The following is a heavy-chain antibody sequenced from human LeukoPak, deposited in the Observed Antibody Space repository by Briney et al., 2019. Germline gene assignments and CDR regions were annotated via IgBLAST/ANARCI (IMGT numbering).Heavy chain of an antibody. D-gene: IGHD2-21*01. CDR1: GFTFSSYA. Sequence: GGSLRLSCAASGFTFSSYAMSWVRQAPGKGLEWVSGISGSGGSTYYADSVKGRFTISRDNSKNTLYLKMNSLRAEDTAVYYCAKLGDWNYYYYMDVWGKGTTVTVSS. CDR3: AKLGDWNYYYYMDV. CDR2: ISGSGGST. J-gene: IGHJ6*03. V-gene: IGHV3-23*01.